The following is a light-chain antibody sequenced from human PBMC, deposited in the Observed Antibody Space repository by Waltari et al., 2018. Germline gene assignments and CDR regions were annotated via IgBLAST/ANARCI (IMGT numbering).Light chain of an antibody. V-gene: IGKV3-15*01. CDR3: QQYNNWPPLT. CDR2: GPS. J-gene: IGKJ4*01. CDR1: QSVSRN. Sequence: EIVMTQSPATLSVSPGERATLSCRASQSVSRNLAWYQQKPGQAPRLLIYGPSTRATGIPARFSGSGSGTEFTLTISSLQSEDFAVYYCQQYNNWPPLTFGGGTKVEIK.